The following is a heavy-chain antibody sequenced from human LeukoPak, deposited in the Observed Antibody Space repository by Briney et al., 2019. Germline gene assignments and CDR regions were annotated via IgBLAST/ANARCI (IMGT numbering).Heavy chain of an antibody. CDR3: ARGGVIYDSYNWFDP. Sequence: ASVKVSCKASGYTFTGYYMHWVRQAPGQGLEWMGIINPSGGSTSYAQKFQGRVTVTRDTSASTVYMELSSLRSEDTAVYYCARGGVIYDSYNWFDPWGQGTLVTVSS. J-gene: IGHJ5*02. V-gene: IGHV1-46*01. CDR1: GYTFTGYY. CDR2: INPSGGST. D-gene: IGHD3-3*01.